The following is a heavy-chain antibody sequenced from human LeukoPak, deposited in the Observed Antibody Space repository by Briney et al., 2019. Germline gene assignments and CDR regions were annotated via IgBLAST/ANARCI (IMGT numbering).Heavy chain of an antibody. J-gene: IGHJ1*01. CDR3: ARHGDSSGWYFEYFQH. V-gene: IGHV4-34*01. CDR1: GGSFSGYY. Sequence: SETLSLTCAVYGGSFSGYYWSWIRQPPGKGLEWIGEINHSGSTNYNPSLKSRVTISVDTSKNQFSLKLSSVTAADTAVYYCARHGDSSGWYFEYFQHWGQGTLVTVSS. D-gene: IGHD6-19*01. CDR2: INHSGST.